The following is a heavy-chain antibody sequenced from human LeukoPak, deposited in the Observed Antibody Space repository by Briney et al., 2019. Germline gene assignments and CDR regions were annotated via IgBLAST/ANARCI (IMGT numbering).Heavy chain of an antibody. V-gene: IGHV1-24*01. D-gene: IGHD3-22*01. CDR1: GYTLTELS. CDR3: ATAYYYDSSGSAWVF. Sequence: ASVKVSCKVSGYTLTELSMHWVRQAPGKGLEWMGGFDPEDGETIYAQKFQGRVTMTEDTSADTAYMELSSLRSEDTAVYYCATAYYYDSSGSAWVFWGQGTLVTVSS. J-gene: IGHJ4*02. CDR2: FDPEDGET.